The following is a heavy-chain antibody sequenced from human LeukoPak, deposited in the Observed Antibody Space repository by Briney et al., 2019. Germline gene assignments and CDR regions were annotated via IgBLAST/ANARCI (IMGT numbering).Heavy chain of an antibody. J-gene: IGHJ6*03. CDR3: ARGNPYDFWSVYYYYMDV. D-gene: IGHD3-3*01. V-gene: IGHV4-4*02. CDR1: GGSISSSNW. Sequence: PSETLSLTCAVSGGSISSSNWWSWVRQPPGKGLEWIGEIYHSGSTNYNPSLKSRVTISVDKSKNQFSLKLSSVTAADTAVYYCARGNPYDFWSVYYYYMDVWGKGTTVTVSS. CDR2: IYHSGST.